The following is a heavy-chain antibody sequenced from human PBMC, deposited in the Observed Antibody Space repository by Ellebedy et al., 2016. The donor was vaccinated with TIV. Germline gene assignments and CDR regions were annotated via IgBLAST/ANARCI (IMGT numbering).Heavy chain of an antibody. J-gene: IGHJ4*02. V-gene: IGHV3-15*01. CDR3: TKNLRWEDEKDY. CDR1: GFTFAGAW. Sequence: GESLKISCATSGFTFAGAWMSWVRQAPGKGLEWVGRSKSKADGGATDFAAPVRGRFTISRDDSKDTLYLQMNSLKTEDTAVYYCTKNLRWEDEKDYWGQGTLVTVSS. CDR2: SKSKADGGAT. D-gene: IGHD1-26*01.